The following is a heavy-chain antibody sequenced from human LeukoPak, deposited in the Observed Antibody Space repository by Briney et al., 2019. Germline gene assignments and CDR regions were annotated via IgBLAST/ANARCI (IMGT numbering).Heavy chain of an antibody. D-gene: IGHD3-22*01. CDR2: IVPIFGTA. Sequence: SVKVSCTASGGTFSSYAISWVRQAPGQGLEWMGGIVPIFGTANYAQKFQGRVTITADESTSTAYMELSSLRSEDTAVYYCARDQYYYDSSGYYTQYYFDYWGQGTLVTVSS. J-gene: IGHJ4*02. CDR3: ARDQYYYDSSGYYTQYYFDY. CDR1: GGTFSSYA. V-gene: IGHV1-69*13.